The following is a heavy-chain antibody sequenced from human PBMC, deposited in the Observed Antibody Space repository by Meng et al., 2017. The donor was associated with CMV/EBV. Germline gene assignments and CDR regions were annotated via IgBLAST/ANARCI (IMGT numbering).Heavy chain of an antibody. Sequence: QGQLVQVGAEVKKSGXAVRVSRKASGYTFTSYGISWVRQAPGQGLEWMGWISAYNGNTNYAQKLQGRVTMTTDTSTSTAYMELRSLRSDDTAVYYCARALYSNYDNWFDPWGQGTLVTVSS. J-gene: IGHJ5*02. CDR3: ARALYSNYDNWFDP. V-gene: IGHV1-18*01. D-gene: IGHD4-11*01. CDR2: ISAYNGNT. CDR1: GYTFTSYG.